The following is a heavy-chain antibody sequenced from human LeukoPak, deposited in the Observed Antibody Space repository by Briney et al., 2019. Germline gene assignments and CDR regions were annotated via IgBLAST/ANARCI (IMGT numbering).Heavy chain of an antibody. V-gene: IGHV3-7*01. J-gene: IGHJ4*02. Sequence: GGSLRLSCTASGFTFSGYWMSWLRQAPGKALEWLANIQQDGSEKHYVDSVKARFTISRDNAKYSLFLQMSSLRAEDTAVYYCVRDCSGGDCYSGSDHWGQGNLVIVSS. CDR1: GFTFSGYW. D-gene: IGHD2-15*01. CDR2: IQQDGSEK. CDR3: VRDCSGGDCYSGSDH.